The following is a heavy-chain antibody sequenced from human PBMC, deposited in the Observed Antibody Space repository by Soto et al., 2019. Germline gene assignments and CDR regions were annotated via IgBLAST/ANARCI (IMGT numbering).Heavy chain of an antibody. Sequence: PSESLSLTCTVSGGSISSSSYYWGWIRQPPGKGLEWIGSIYYSGSTYYNPSLKSRVTISVDTSKNHFSLKLSSVTAADTALFYCARQLYSSSWYYRYYGMDVWGQGTTVTVSS. D-gene: IGHD6-13*01. CDR2: IYYSGST. CDR1: GGSISSSSYY. CDR3: ARQLYSSSWYYRYYGMDV. J-gene: IGHJ6*02. V-gene: IGHV4-39*01.